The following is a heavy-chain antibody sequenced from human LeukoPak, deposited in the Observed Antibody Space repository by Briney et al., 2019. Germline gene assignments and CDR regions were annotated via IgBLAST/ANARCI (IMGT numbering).Heavy chain of an antibody. CDR3: ARPYSSSDPFDY. V-gene: IGHV1-2*06. CDR2: INPNSGGT. Sequence: GASVKVSCKASGYTFTGYYMHLVRQAPGQGLEWMGRINPNSGGTNYAQKFQGRVTMTRDTSISTAYMELSRLRSDDTAVYYCARPYSSSDPFDYWGQGTLVTVSS. D-gene: IGHD6-6*01. J-gene: IGHJ4*02. CDR1: GYTFTGYY.